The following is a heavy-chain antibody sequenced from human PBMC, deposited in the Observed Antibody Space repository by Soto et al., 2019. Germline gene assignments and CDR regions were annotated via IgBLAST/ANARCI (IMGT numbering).Heavy chain of an antibody. CDR1: GGSVSSGSYY. D-gene: IGHD4-17*01. CDR3: ARIPTTVTTGELRYYYYGMDV. J-gene: IGHJ6*02. V-gene: IGHV4-61*01. CDR2: IYYSGSI. Sequence: SETLSLTCTVSGGSVSSGSYYWSWIRQPPGKGLEWIGYIYYSGSINYNPSLKSRVTISVDTSKNQFSLKLSSVTAADTAVYYCARIPTTVTTGELRYYYYGMDVWGQGTTVTVSS.